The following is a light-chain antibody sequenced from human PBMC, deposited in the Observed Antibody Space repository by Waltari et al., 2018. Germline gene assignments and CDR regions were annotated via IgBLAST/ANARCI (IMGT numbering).Light chain of an antibody. J-gene: IGLJ1*01. CDR2: DVS. V-gene: IGLV2-11*01. CDR3: CSYAGSYTLYV. Sequence: QSALTQPRSVSGSPGQSVTLSCTGTSSDVCGYNYVSWYQQHPGKAPKLMIYDVSKRPSGVPDRFSGSKSGNTASLTISGLQAEDEADYYCCSYAGSYTLYVFGTGTKVTVL. CDR1: SSDVCGYNY.